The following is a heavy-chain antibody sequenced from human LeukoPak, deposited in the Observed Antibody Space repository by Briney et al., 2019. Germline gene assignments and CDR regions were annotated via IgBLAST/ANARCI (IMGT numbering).Heavy chain of an antibody. CDR1: GYTFTSYD. CDR2: MNPNSGNT. J-gene: IGHJ6*02. V-gene: IGHV1-8*01. CDR3: AASNWDFYYYYYGMDV. Sequence: ASVKVSRKAFGYTFTSYDINWVRQATGQGLEWMGWMNPNSGNTGYAQKFQGRVTMTRNTSISTAYMELSSLRSEDTAVYYCAASNWDFYYYYYGMDVWGQGTTVTVSS. D-gene: IGHD1-7*01.